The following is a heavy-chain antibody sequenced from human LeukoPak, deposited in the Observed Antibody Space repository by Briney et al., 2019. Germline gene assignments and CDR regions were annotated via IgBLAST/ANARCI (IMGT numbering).Heavy chain of an antibody. Sequence: PSETLSLTCTVSGGSISSYYWGWIRQTPGKGLEWIAYIHYSGTTNYNPSLKRRVTISLDTSKNHFSLKLTSVTAADTAVYYCAGLPGYYYYYYMDVWGKGTTVTVSS. CDR2: IHYSGTT. V-gene: IGHV4-59*12. J-gene: IGHJ6*03. D-gene: IGHD1-14*01. CDR1: GGSISSYY. CDR3: AGLPGYYYYYYMDV.